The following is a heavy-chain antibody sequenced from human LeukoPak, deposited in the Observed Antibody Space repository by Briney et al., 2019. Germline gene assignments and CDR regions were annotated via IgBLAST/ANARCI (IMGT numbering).Heavy chain of an antibody. CDR3: ARDAKRWLQSDWFDP. CDR1: GGTFSSYA. V-gene: IGHV1-69*13. D-gene: IGHD5-24*01. Sequence: GASVKVSCKASGGTFSSYAISWVRQAPGQGLEWMGGIIPIFGTANYAQKFQGRVTITADESTSTAYMELSSLRSEDTAVYYCARDAKRWLQSDWFDPWGQGTLVTVSS. J-gene: IGHJ5*02. CDR2: IIPIFGTA.